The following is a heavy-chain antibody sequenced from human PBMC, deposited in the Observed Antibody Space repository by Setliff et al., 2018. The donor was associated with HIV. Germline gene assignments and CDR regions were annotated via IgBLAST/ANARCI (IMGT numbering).Heavy chain of an antibody. CDR3: VRGVQSPPHYSYYYMDV. Sequence: GASVKVSCKASGGTFSSYAINWVRQAPGQGLDWVGRIIPILGVANYAQRFQGKVTITADKSTSTAYMELTSLRFDDTAMYYCVRGVQSPPHYSYYYMDVWGEGTMVTVSS. V-gene: IGHV1-69*04. CDR2: IIPILGVA. J-gene: IGHJ6*03. CDR1: GGTFSSYA. D-gene: IGHD3-3*01.